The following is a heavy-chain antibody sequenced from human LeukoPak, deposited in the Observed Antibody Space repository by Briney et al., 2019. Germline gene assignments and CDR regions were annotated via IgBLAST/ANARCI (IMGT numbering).Heavy chain of an antibody. D-gene: IGHD6-19*01. J-gene: IGHJ4*02. V-gene: IGHV3-33*01. CDR1: GFTFSSYG. CDR2: IWYDGSNK. Sequence: PGGSLRLSCAASGFTFSSYGMHWVRQAPGKGLEWVAVIWYDGSNKYYADSVKGRFTISRDNSKNTLYLQMNSLRAEDTAVYYCARGGQWLYEWGFFFDYWGQGTLVTVSS. CDR3: ARGGQWLYEWGFFFDY.